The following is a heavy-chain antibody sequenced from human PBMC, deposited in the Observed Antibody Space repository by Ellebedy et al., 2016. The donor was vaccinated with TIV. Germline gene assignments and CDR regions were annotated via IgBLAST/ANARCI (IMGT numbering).Heavy chain of an antibody. D-gene: IGHD3-9*01. CDR2: IKQDGDEK. Sequence: PGGSLRLSCAASGFTFSRYWMSWVRQAPGKGLEWVASIKQDGDEKHYVESVKGRFTVSRDNVRDSVYLQMNNLRAEDTAMYFCARDYLALRYFDWQNNYYFDLWGRGALVTVSS. CDR1: GFTFSRYW. CDR3: ARDYLALRYFDWQNNYYFDL. V-gene: IGHV3-7*01. J-gene: IGHJ2*01.